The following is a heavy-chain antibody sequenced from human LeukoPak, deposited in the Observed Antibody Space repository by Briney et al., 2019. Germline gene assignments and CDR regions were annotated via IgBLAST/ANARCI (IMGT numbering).Heavy chain of an antibody. CDR1: GYTFTGYD. CDR3: AREILGYSGYDSRAFDI. CDR2: INPNSGGT. V-gene: IGHV1-2*04. D-gene: IGHD5-12*01. J-gene: IGHJ3*02. Sequence: ASVKVSCKASGYTFTGYDMHWVRQAPGQGLEWMAGINPNSGGTNYAQKFQGWVTMTRDTSISTAYMELSRLRSDDTAVYYCAREILGYSGYDSRAFDIWGQGTMVTVSS.